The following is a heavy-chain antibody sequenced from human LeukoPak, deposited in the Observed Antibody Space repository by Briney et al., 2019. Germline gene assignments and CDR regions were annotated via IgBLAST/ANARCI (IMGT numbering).Heavy chain of an antibody. CDR2: IHHSGST. D-gene: IGHD3-22*01. V-gene: IGHV4-38-2*02. Sequence: SETLSLTCSVSGYSISSGFYWGWIRQPPGKGLDWIGSIHHSGSTYYNPSLKSRVTISVDTSKNQFSLELSSVAAADTAVYYCARDFYDSRGDAFDIWGQGTMVTVSS. CDR3: ARDFYDSRGDAFDI. CDR1: GYSISSGFY. J-gene: IGHJ3*02.